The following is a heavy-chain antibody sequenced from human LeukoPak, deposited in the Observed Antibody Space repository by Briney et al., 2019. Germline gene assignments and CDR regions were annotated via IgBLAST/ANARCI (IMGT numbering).Heavy chain of an antibody. V-gene: IGHV3-23*01. CDR1: GFTFSSYS. CDR3: AKEPRHCGGDCFSLLDY. D-gene: IGHD2-21*02. CDR2: ITGSGDYT. J-gene: IGHJ4*02. Sequence: PGGSLRLSCAASGFTFSSYSMSWVRQAPGKGLEWVSLITGSGDYTYYADSVKGRFTISRDNSKNTLYLQMNSLRAEDTAVFYCAKEPRHCGGDCFSLLDYWGQGTLVTASS.